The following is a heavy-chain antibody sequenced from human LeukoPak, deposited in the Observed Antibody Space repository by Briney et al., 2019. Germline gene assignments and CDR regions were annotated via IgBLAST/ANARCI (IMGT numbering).Heavy chain of an antibody. Sequence: GESLQISCKGSGYRFTSYWIGWVRQMPGKGLECMGLIYPGDSDIRYSPSFQGQVTISADKSVSTSFLQWSSLKASDTAMYYCATGYGGGRGAFDIWGQGTMVTVSS. CDR3: ATGYGGGRGAFDI. CDR1: GYRFTSYW. J-gene: IGHJ3*02. V-gene: IGHV5-51*01. CDR2: IYPGDSDI. D-gene: IGHD6-19*01.